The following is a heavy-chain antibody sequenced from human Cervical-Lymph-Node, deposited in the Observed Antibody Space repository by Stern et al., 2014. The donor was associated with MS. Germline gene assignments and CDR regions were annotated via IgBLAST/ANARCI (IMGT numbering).Heavy chain of an antibody. Sequence: MQLVQSGAEVKKPGESLKISCKGSGYSFTSYWIGWVRQMPGKGLAWVVIISPGDSDTRKSPSFQGQVTISADKSISTAYLQWSSLKASDTAMYYCARRMGDSRGYYRYAFDIWGQGTMVTVSS. CDR1: GYSFTSYW. J-gene: IGHJ3*02. D-gene: IGHD3-22*01. V-gene: IGHV5-51*01. CDR3: ARRMGDSRGYYRYAFDI. CDR2: ISPGDSDT.